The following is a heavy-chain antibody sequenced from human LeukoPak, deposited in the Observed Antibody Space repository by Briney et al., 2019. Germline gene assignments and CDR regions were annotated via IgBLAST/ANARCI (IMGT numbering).Heavy chain of an antibody. CDR2: IYYSGST. Sequence: SETLSLTCTVSGGSVSNYYWSWIRQPPGKGLEWIGYIYYSGSTNYNPSLKSRVTISVDTSKNQFSLKLNSVTAADTAVYYCARESGAAGHGSFGYWGQGTLVTVSS. CDR3: ARESGAAGHGSFGY. V-gene: IGHV4-59*02. D-gene: IGHD6-13*01. CDR1: GGSVSNYY. J-gene: IGHJ4*02.